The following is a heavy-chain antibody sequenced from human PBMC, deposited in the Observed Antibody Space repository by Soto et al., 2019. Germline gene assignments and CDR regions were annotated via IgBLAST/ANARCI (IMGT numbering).Heavy chain of an antibody. J-gene: IGHJ4*02. V-gene: IGHV3-9*01. Sequence: GGSLRLSCAASGFTFDDYAMHWVRQAPGKGLEWVSGISWNSGSIGYADSVKGRFTISRDNAKNSLYLQMNSLRAEDTALYYCAKDFIAGYCSSTSCYESWSGIFDYWGQGTLVTSPQ. D-gene: IGHD2-2*03. CDR1: GFTFDDYA. CDR3: AKDFIAGYCSSTSCYESWSGIFDY. CDR2: ISWNSGSI.